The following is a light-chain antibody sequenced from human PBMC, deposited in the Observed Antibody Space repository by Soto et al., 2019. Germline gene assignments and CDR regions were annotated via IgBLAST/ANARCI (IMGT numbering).Light chain of an antibody. CDR1: SSDVGSYNL. Sequence: QSALTQPASASGSPGQSITISCTGTSSDVGSYNLVSWYQQHPGKAPKLMIYEGSKRPSGVSNRFSGSKSGNTASLTISGLQAEDEADYYCCSYAGSSTFEVFGTGTKLTVL. J-gene: IGLJ1*01. CDR2: EGS. V-gene: IGLV2-23*03. CDR3: CSYAGSSTFEV.